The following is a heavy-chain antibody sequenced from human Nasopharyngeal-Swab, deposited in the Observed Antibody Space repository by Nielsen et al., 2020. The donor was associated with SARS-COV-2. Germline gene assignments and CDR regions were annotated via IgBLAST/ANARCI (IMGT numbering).Heavy chain of an antibody. D-gene: IGHD6-13*01. CDR1: GGSISSSSYY. CDR2: INHSGST. CDR3: ARGLLYSSSSPPYYYYYYMDV. Sequence: SETLSLTCTVSGGSISSSSYYWSWIRQPPGKGLEWIGEINHSGSTNYNPSLKSRVTISVDTSKNQFSLKLSSVTAADTAVYYCARGLLYSSSSPPYYYYYYMDVWGKGTTVTVSS. J-gene: IGHJ6*03. V-gene: IGHV4-39*07.